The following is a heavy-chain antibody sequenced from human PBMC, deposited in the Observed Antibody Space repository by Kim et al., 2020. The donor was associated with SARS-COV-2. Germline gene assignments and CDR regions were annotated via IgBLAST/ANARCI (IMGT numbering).Heavy chain of an antibody. V-gene: IGHV1-8*01. CDR2: MNPNSGNT. CDR1: GYTFTSYD. D-gene: IGHD3-3*01. J-gene: IGHJ4*02. CDR3: ARGAPPVLRFLEWLAPPDVGPSDY. Sequence: ASVKVSCKASGYTFTSYDINWVRQATGQGLEWMGWMNPNSGNTGYAQKFQGRVTMTRNTSISTAYMELSSLRSEDTAVYYCARGAPPVLRFLEWLAPPDVGPSDYWGQGTLVTVSS.